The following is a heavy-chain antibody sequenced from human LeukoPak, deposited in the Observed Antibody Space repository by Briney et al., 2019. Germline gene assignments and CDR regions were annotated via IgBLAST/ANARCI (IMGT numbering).Heavy chain of an antibody. CDR1: GGSISSSSYY. J-gene: IGHJ4*02. V-gene: IGHV4-39*07. CDR2: IYYSGST. CDR3: ARVAAMVTGLDY. D-gene: IGHD5-18*01. Sequence: SETLSLTWTVSGGSISSSSYYWGWIRQPPGKWLEWIGSIYYSGSTYYNPSLKSRVTISVDTSKNQFYLKLSSVTAADTAVYYCARVAAMVTGLDYWGQGTLVTVSS.